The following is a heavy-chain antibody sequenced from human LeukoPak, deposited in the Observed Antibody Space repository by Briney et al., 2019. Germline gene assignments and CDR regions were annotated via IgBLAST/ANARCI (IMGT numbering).Heavy chain of an antibody. V-gene: IGHV1-69*04. CDR1: GGTFSSYA. CDR2: IIPILGIA. J-gene: IGHJ4*02. Sequence: SVKVSCKASGGTFSSYAISWVRQAPGQGLEWMGRIIPILGIANYAQKFQGRVTITADKSTSTAYMELSSLRSEDTAVYYCATPRSGVMWYFDYWGQGTLVTVSS. CDR3: ATPRSGVMWYFDY. D-gene: IGHD3-16*01.